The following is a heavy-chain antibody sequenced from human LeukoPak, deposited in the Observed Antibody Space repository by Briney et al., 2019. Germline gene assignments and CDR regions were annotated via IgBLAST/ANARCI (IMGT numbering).Heavy chain of an antibody. CDR1: GYPFTTYE. Sequence: HRASVKVSCKTSGYPFTTYEINWVRQAAGQGLEWMGWVHPDTGYADYAQKFQGRVTMTSDTSISTAYMELSSLRSDDTVVYFCGRGPRNDPWGQGTLVTVSS. D-gene: IGHD1-14*01. V-gene: IGHV1-8*01. CDR3: GRGPRNDP. J-gene: IGHJ5*02. CDR2: VHPDTGYA.